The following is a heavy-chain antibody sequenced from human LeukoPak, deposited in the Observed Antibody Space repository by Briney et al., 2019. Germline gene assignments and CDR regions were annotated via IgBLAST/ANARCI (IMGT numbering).Heavy chain of an antibody. CDR3: AKDDYYDTSGYRD. V-gene: IGHV3-7*01. J-gene: IGHJ4*02. CDR1: GFTFSSYW. CDR2: IKPDGSEK. Sequence: GGSLRLSCAASGFTFSSYWMTWVRQAPGKGLEWVANIKPDGSEKYYVDSVKGRFTISSDNAKSSLFLQMNSLRAEDTAVYYCAKDDYYDTSGYRDWGQGTLVTVSS. D-gene: IGHD3-22*01.